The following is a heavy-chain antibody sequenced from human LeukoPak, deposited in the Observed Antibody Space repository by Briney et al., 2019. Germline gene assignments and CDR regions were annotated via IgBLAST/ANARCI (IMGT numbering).Heavy chain of an antibody. D-gene: IGHD4-17*01. CDR3: ARGSDYGDYEIDY. CDR1: GGSISSYY. J-gene: IGHJ4*02. CDR2: IYYSGST. Sequence: SETLSLTCTVSGGSISSYYWSWIRQPPGKGLEWIGYIYYSGSTNYNPSLKSRVTISVDTSKNHFSLKLSSVTAADTAVYYCARGSDYGDYEIDYWGQGTLVTVSS. V-gene: IGHV4-59*08.